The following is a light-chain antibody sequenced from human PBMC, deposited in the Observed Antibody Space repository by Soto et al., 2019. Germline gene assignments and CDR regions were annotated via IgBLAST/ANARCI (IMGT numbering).Light chain of an antibody. V-gene: IGKV1-5*01. CDR3: QQYNSYWA. CDR2: DAS. J-gene: IGKJ1*01. Sequence: DIQMTQSPSTLSASVGDRVTITCRASQSISSWLDWYQQKPGKAPKLLIYDASNLESGVPSKFSGSGSGTEFTLTISSLQSDDFATYYCQQYNSYWAFGQGTKVQIK. CDR1: QSISSW.